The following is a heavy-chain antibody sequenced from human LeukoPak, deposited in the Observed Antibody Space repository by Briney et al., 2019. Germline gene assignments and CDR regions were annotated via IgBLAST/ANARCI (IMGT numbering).Heavy chain of an antibody. V-gene: IGHV1-8*01. Sequence: ASVKVSCKASGYTFTSYDINWVRQATGKGLEWMGWMNPNSGNTGYAQKFQGRVTMTRNTSISTAYMELSSLRSEDTAVYYCARALSGSYAYYYYYYGMDVWGQGTTVTVSS. J-gene: IGHJ6*02. CDR3: ARALSGSYAYYYYYYGMDV. CDR1: GYTFTSYD. D-gene: IGHD3-16*01. CDR2: MNPNSGNT.